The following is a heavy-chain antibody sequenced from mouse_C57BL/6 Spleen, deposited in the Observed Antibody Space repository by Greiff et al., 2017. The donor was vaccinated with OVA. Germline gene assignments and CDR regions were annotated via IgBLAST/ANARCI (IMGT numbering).Heavy chain of an antibody. CDR2: IYPGDGDT. V-gene: IGHV1-82*01. CDR3: ARDYGSSPYYFDY. Sequence: VKLQESGPELVKPGASVKISCKASGYAFSSSWMNWVKQRPGKGLEWIGRIYPGDGDTNYNGKFKGKATLTADKSSSTAYMQLSSLTSEDSAVYFCARDYGSSPYYFDYWGQGTTLTVSS. J-gene: IGHJ2*01. CDR1: GYAFSSSW. D-gene: IGHD1-1*01.